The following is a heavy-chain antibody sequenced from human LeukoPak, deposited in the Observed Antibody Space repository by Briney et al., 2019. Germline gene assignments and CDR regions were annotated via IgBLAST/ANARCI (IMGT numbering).Heavy chain of an antibody. V-gene: IGHV3-48*01. Sequence: PGGSLRLSCAASGFTFSIYSMNWVRQAPGKGLEWVSYINSNSGTIYYADSVRGRFTISRDNAKNSLYLQMNSLRAEDTAVYYCARGIVGATTALFDYWGQGTLVTVSS. CDR3: ARGIVGATTALFDY. CDR1: GFTFSIYS. D-gene: IGHD1-26*01. CDR2: INSNSGTI. J-gene: IGHJ4*02.